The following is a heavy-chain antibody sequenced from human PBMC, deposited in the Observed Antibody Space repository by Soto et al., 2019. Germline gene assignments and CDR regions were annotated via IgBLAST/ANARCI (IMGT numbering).Heavy chain of an antibody. Sequence: ASVKVSCKVSGYTLTELSMHWVRQAPGKGLEWMGGFDPEDGETIYAQKFQGRVTMNEDTSTDTAYMELSSLRSEDTAVYYCAIPGDPRQIPPLGFDPWGQGTLVTVSS. V-gene: IGHV1-24*01. D-gene: IGHD3-10*01. CDR2: FDPEDGET. CDR3: AIPGDPRQIPPLGFDP. J-gene: IGHJ5*02. CDR1: GYTLTELS.